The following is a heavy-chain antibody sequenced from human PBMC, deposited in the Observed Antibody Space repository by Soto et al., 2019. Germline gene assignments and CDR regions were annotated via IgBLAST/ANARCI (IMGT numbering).Heavy chain of an antibody. J-gene: IGHJ4*02. CDR1: GFTFNIYG. CDR3: AKDQASGQGSFDS. CDR2: ISYDGSNQ. Sequence: GGSLRLSCAASGFTFNIYGMHWVRQAPDKGLEWVALISYDGSNQYYADSVKGRFTISRDNSKNTLFLQMNSLRADDTAVYYCAKDQASGQGSFDSWGQGALVTVSS. V-gene: IGHV3-30*18.